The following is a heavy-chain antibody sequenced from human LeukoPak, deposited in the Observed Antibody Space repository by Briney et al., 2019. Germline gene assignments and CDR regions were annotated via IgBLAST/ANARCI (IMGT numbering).Heavy chain of an antibody. CDR3: ARDFQPRYCSSSSCSPA. V-gene: IGHV3-7*03. J-gene: IGHJ6*02. CDR1: GFTFSSYG. CDR2: IRPDGSQK. Sequence: GGSLRLSCAASGFTFSSYGMHWVRQAPGEGLEWVANIRPDGSQKYYVDSARGRFTISRDNAKSSLYLQMSSLRPEDTATYYCARDFQPRYCSSSSCSPAWGQGTTVTVSS. D-gene: IGHD2-2*01.